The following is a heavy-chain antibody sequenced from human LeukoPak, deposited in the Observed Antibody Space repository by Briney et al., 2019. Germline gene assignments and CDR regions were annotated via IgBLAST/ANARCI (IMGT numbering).Heavy chain of an antibody. CDR3: ANSVAIPNYYYYYMDV. Sequence: PGRALRLSCAASGFTFSDYGMHWVRQAPGKGLEWVAVIRYDGSNKYYADSVKGRFTISRDNSKNTLYLQMNSLRAEDTAVYYCANSVAIPNYYYYYMDVWGKGTTVTVSS. V-gene: IGHV3-33*08. CDR2: IRYDGSNK. D-gene: IGHD2-21*01. CDR1: GFTFSDYG. J-gene: IGHJ6*03.